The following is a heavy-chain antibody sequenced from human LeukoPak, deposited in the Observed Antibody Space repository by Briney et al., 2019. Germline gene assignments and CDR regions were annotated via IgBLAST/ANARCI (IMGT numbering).Heavy chain of an antibody. CDR1: GGTFSSYA. Sequence: ASVKGSCKASGGTFSSYAINCVRQATGQGLEWMGWMNPNSGNTGYAQKFQGRVTMTRNTSISTAYMELSSLRSEDTAVYYCAREHCSGGSCYAFDIWGQGTMVTVSS. CDR3: AREHCSGGSCYAFDI. CDR2: MNPNSGNT. D-gene: IGHD2-15*01. V-gene: IGHV1-8*02. J-gene: IGHJ3*02.